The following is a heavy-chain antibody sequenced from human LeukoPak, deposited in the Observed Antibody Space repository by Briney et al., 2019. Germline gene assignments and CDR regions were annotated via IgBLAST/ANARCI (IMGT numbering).Heavy chain of an antibody. Sequence: QTGGSLRLSCAASGFTFSSYAMSWVRQAPGKGLEWVSAISGSGGSTYYADSVKGRFTISRDNSKNTLYLQMNSLRAEDTAVYYCARDHVVDGLVFDYWGQGTLVTVSS. V-gene: IGHV3-23*01. D-gene: IGHD2-15*01. J-gene: IGHJ4*02. CDR1: GFTFSSYA. CDR2: ISGSGGST. CDR3: ARDHVVDGLVFDY.